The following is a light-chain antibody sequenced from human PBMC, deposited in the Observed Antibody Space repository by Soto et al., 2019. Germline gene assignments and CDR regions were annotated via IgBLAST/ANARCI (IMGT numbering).Light chain of an antibody. CDR3: QQYNSYSPYT. J-gene: IGKJ2*01. CDR1: QSISSW. V-gene: IGKV1-5*01. Sequence: DIQMTQSPSTLSASVGDRVTITCRASQSISSWLAWYQQKPGKAPKLLIYDASSLESGVPSRFRGSGSGTEFTLTISSLQPDDFAPYYCQQYNSYSPYTFGQGTKLEIK. CDR2: DAS.